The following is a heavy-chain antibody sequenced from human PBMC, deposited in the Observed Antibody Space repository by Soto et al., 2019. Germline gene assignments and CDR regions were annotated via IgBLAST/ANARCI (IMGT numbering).Heavy chain of an antibody. Sequence: GGSLRLSCAASGFTFSAHYMDWVRQAPEKGLEWVGRSRNKDNSYNTEYAASVKGRFTLSRDDSKNSLYLQMNSLKTEDTAVYYCTINYYDTSGYSIDIWGQGAMVTVSS. V-gene: IGHV3-72*01. CDR2: SRNKDNSYNT. D-gene: IGHD3-22*01. J-gene: IGHJ3*02. CDR3: TINYYDTSGYSIDI. CDR1: GFTFSAHY.